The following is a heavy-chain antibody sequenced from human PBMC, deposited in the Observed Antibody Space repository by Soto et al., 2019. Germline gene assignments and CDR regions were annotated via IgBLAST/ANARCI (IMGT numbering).Heavy chain of an antibody. Sequence: GGSLRLSCAASGFTFSSYAMSWVRQAPGKGLEWVSAISGSGGSTYYADSVKGRFTISRDNSKNTLYLQMSSLRAEDTAVYYCAKGRDSIAVAGTMDYWGQGTLVTVSS. CDR1: GFTFSSYA. D-gene: IGHD6-19*01. CDR2: ISGSGGST. CDR3: AKGRDSIAVAGTMDY. V-gene: IGHV3-23*01. J-gene: IGHJ4*02.